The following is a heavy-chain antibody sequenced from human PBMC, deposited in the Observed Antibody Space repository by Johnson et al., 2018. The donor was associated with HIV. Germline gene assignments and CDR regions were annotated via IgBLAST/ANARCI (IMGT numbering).Heavy chain of an antibody. Sequence: VQLVESGGGVVRPGGSLRLSCAASGFIFDDFGMSWVRQAPGKGLEWVTGINWNGGNTGYADSVKGRFTISRDNAKNSLYLQMNSLRAEDTALYYCARRIEIAAAGTSVAFDIWGQGTMVTVSS. CDR2: INWNGGNT. CDR1: GFIFDDFG. CDR3: ARRIEIAAAGTSVAFDI. V-gene: IGHV3-20*04. D-gene: IGHD6-13*01. J-gene: IGHJ3*02.